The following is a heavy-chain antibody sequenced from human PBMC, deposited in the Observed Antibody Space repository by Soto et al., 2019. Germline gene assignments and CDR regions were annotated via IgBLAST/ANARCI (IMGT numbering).Heavy chain of an antibody. CDR2: ISWHSGSI. Sequence: EVQLVESGGGLVQPGGSLRLSCAASGFTFDDYSMHWVRQAPGRGLEWVSGISWHSGSIDYADSVKGRFTISRDNAKNFLYLEMNSLRPEDTALCYCARGDLGAVAGYFEYWGQGTLVTVSS. V-gene: IGHV3-9*01. D-gene: IGHD6-19*01. J-gene: IGHJ4*02. CDR1: GFTFDDYS. CDR3: ARGDLGAVAGYFEY.